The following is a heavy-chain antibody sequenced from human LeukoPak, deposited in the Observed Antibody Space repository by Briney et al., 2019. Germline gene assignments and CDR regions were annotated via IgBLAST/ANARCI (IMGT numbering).Heavy chain of an antibody. CDR2: ISYGGSNK. V-gene: IGHV3-30*18. CDR3: AKDPRGTLSGYSDY. Sequence: SGRSLRLSCAASGFTFNSYGMHWVRQAPGKGLEWVAVISYGGSNKYYADSVKGRFTFSRDNSENTLYLQMNSLRAEDTAVYYCAKDPRGTLSGYSDYWGQGTLVTVSS. J-gene: IGHJ4*02. CDR1: GFTFNSYG. D-gene: IGHD3-9*01.